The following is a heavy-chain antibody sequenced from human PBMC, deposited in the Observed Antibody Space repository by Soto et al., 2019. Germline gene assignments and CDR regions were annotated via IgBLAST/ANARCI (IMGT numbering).Heavy chain of an antibody. V-gene: IGHV4-30-4*01. CDR3: ARVRIVGSTTFDS. CDR2: ISYSGST. CDR1: GGSIRSEDYY. Sequence: QVQLQESGPGLVKPSQTLSLTCTVSGGSIRSEDYYWSWIRQPPGKGLEWIGYISYSGSTAYKSSLRNRGIISVDTAKNQVSLKLNSATAADTAVYYCARVRIVGSTTFDSWGQGTLVTVSS. J-gene: IGHJ4*02. D-gene: IGHD1-26*01.